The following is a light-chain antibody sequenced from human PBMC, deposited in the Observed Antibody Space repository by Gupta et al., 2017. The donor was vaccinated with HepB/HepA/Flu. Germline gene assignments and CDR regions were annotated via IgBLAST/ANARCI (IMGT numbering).Light chain of an antibody. V-gene: IGLV3-1*01. Sequence: SYELTQPPSVSVFPGQTASMTCSGDKLGDKNVCWYQQKSGQSPVFGSYQDMKRPSGIPDRFYGANSATKANMDIRGGRAMEYSSESCQGSDSNRVIFGGGTKLTVL. J-gene: IGLJ2*01. CDR3: QGSDSNRVI. CDR1: KLGDKN. CDR2: QDM.